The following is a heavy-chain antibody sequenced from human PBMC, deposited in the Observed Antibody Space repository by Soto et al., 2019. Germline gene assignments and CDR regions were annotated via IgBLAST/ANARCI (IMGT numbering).Heavy chain of an antibody. CDR1: GFSLSTSGVG. D-gene: IGHD3-3*01. CDR3: VHLGTTTIFGVVIRSGWFDP. Sequence: QITLKESGPTVVKPTQTLTLTCTFSGFSLSTSGVGVGWIRQPPGKALEWLTLIYWDDDKRYSPSLKSRLTSTKDTSKNQVVLTMTNMDPAETGTYYCVHLGTTTIFGVVIRSGWFDPWGQGTLVTVSS. J-gene: IGHJ5*02. V-gene: IGHV2-5*02. CDR2: IYWDDDK.